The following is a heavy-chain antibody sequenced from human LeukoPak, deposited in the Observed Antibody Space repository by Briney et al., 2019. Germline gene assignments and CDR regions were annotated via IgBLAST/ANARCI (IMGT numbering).Heavy chain of an antibody. V-gene: IGHV3-23*01. D-gene: IGHD3-10*01. CDR2: ISGSGGST. CDR3: AKGSRSTMVRGVSPYDY. CDR1: GFTFSSYA. Sequence: PGGSLRLSCAASGFTFSSYAMSWVRQAPGKGLEWVSAISGSGGSTYYADSVKGRFTISRDNSKNTLYLQMNSLRAEDTAVYYCAKGSRSTMVRGVSPYDYWGQGTLVTVSS. J-gene: IGHJ4*02.